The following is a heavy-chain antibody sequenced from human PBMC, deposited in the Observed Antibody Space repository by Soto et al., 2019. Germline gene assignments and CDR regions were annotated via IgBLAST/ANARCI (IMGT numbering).Heavy chain of an antibody. CDR3: ARVPRALCGRECSSAN. J-gene: IGHJ4*02. D-gene: IGHD2-21*01. V-gene: IGHV3-30*03. CDR2: ISYDGTNK. CDR1: GFIFGSYD. Sequence: PGGSLRLSCTASGFIFGSYDMHWVRQAPGKGLEWVALISYDGTNKYYPDSVKGRFTISRDNPRNMLYLDMNSLSAEDTAMYYCARVPRALCGRECSSANWGQGTQGTVSS.